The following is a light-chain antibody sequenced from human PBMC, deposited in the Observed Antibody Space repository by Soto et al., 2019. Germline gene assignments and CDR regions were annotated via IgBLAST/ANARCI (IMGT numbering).Light chain of an antibody. CDR2: AAS. CDR1: QGISTF. CDR3: QQVISYPPG. Sequence: DIQLTQSPSFLSASVGDRVTITCRASQGISTFLAWYQQRPGKAPKLLIYAASTLQSGVPSRFSGSGSGTDFTLTISRLQPEDFATYYCQQVISYPPGFGPGTKVDIK. J-gene: IGKJ3*01. V-gene: IGKV1-9*01.